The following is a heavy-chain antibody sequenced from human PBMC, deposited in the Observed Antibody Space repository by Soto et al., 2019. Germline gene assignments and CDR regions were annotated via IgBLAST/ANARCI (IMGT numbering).Heavy chain of an antibody. D-gene: IGHD6-19*01. CDR2: IIPVFGLV. CDR3: RGSRIVVVGSRAYYGMDV. V-gene: IGHV1-69*01. J-gene: IGHJ6*02. CDR1: GGTPSNSA. Sequence: QVHLLLQSGAEVKKPGSSVKVSCKASGGTPSNSAISWVRQAPGQGLEWMGGIIPVFGLVKYAQNFHGRGTITADESTNPAYTELRSLKPSDTAVYYCRGSRIVVVGSRAYYGMDVWGPRTTVAVSS.